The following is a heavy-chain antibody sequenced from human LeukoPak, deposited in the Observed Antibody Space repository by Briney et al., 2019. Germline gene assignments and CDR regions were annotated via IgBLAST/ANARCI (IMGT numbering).Heavy chain of an antibody. D-gene: IGHD1-1*01. V-gene: IGHV3-48*04. Sequence: GGSLRLSCAASGFKFSDYSMNWVRQAPGKGLEWISYIGISSGNTKYADSVKGRFTTSGDSAKNSLYLQMNSLRVEDTAVYYCARDHNYAFDNWGQGTLVTVSS. CDR1: GFKFSDYS. CDR3: ARDHNYAFDN. J-gene: IGHJ4*02. CDR2: IGISSGNT.